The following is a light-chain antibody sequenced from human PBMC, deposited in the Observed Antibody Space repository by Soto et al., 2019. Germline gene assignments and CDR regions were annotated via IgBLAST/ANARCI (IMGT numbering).Light chain of an antibody. V-gene: IGKV1-39*01. CDR3: QQSYRFPKT. J-gene: IGKJ1*01. CDR2: AAS. Sequence: RITQSPSSLSSSFSFTLTLTILSSQTVTSYLNWYQQKPGKAPKLLIYAASTLQSGVPSRFSGSGSGTEFTLTIISLQPEDFATYYCQQSYRFPKTFGRGTKVDIK. CDR1: QTVTSY.